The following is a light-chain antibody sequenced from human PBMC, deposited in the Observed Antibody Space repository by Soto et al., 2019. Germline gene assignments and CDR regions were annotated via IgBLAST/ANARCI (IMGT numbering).Light chain of an antibody. J-gene: IGKJ3*01. CDR3: QQYNNWPPGAT. V-gene: IGKV3-15*01. Sequence: DIVMTQSPATLSVSPGERATLSCRASLTVSTNLAWYQQKPGQAPRLLIYYTSTRATGIPARFSGSGSGKEFTLTITSLQSEDSAVYYFQQYNNWPPGATFGPGTKVEIK. CDR1: LTVSTN. CDR2: YTS.